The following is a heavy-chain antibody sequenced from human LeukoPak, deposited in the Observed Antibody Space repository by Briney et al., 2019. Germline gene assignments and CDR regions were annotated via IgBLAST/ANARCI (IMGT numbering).Heavy chain of an antibody. CDR1: GGSISSSSYY. CDR2: IYYSGST. Sequence: SETLSLTCTVSGGSISSSSYYWGWIRQPPGKGLEWIGSIYYSGSTYYNPSLKSRVTISEDTSKNQFSLKLSSVTAADTAVYYCARGVVIAPQTFDYWGQGTLVTVSS. V-gene: IGHV4-39*07. CDR3: ARGVVIAPQTFDY. D-gene: IGHD2-21*01. J-gene: IGHJ4*02.